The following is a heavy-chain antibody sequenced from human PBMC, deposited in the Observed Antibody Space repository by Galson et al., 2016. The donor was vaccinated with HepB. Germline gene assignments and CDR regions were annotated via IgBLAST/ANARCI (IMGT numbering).Heavy chain of an antibody. D-gene: IGHD6-13*01. CDR3: TTLSPAAASDY. Sequence: GKGLEWVGRSKGKTDGGTTDYAVPVKGRFTISRDDSKNTLYLQMNSLKTEDTAVYFCTTLSPAAASDYWGQGTLIIVSS. J-gene: IGHJ4*02. V-gene: IGHV3-15*01. CDR2: SKGKTDGGTT.